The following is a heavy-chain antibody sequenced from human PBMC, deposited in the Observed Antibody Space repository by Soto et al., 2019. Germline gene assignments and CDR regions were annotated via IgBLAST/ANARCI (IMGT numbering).Heavy chain of an antibody. J-gene: IGHJ4*01. D-gene: IGHD3-10*01. CDR2: IYSGGST. V-gene: IGHV4-4*07. CDR1: GGSINTYY. CDR3: ARGPGGFGEFSLDY. Sequence: QVQLQEWGPGLVKPSETLSLTCTVSGGSINTYYWSWIRQAAGKGLEWIGRIYSGGSTNYNPSLMSRGSVSGDMSKNQFSRKLSSVTAADTAVYYCARGPGGFGEFSLDYWGHGNLVTVSS.